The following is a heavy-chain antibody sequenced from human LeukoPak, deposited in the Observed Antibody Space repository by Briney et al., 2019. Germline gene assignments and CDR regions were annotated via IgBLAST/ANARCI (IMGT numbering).Heavy chain of an antibody. J-gene: IGHJ3*02. CDR3: TRDRSALDT. CDR2: ISNIGST. CDR1: GASISSYF. V-gene: IGHV4-59*01. Sequence: SETLSLTCTVSGASISSYFWTWIRQSPGKGLEWIGYISNIGSTNYNPSLKSRVTISGDTFKNQFSLKLSSVTAADTAVYYCTRDRSALDTWGQGTMVTVSS.